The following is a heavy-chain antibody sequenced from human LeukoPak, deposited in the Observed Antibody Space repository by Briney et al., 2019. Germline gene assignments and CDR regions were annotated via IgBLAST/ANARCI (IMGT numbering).Heavy chain of an antibody. Sequence: SETLSLTCTVSGGSISSGGYYWSWIRQHPGKGLEWIGYIYYSGSTYYNPSLMSRVTISVDTSKNQFSLKLSSVTAADTAVYYCARDRRTYYDSSGYYRLFDPWGQGTLVTVSS. D-gene: IGHD3-22*01. V-gene: IGHV4-31*03. CDR3: ARDRRTYYDSSGYYRLFDP. J-gene: IGHJ5*02. CDR1: GGSISSGGYY. CDR2: IYYSGST.